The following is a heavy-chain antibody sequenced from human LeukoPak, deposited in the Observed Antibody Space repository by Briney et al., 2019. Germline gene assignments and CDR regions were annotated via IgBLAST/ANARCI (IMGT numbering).Heavy chain of an antibody. Sequence: GGSLRLSCAASGFTFSSYSMNWVRQAPGKGLEWVSSISSSSSYIYYADSVKGRFTISRDNAKNSLYLQMNSLRAEDTAVYYCATPLPAATDAFDIWGQGTMVTVS. CDR1: GFTFSSYS. J-gene: IGHJ3*02. D-gene: IGHD2-2*01. V-gene: IGHV3-21*01. CDR3: ATPLPAATDAFDI. CDR2: ISSSSSYI.